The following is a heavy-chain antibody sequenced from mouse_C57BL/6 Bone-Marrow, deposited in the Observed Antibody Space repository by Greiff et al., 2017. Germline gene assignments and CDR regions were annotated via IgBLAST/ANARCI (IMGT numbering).Heavy chain of an antibody. D-gene: IGHD4-1*01. CDR1: GFTFSDFY. J-gene: IGHJ4*01. CDR3: ARDATGSMDY. V-gene: IGHV7-1*01. Sequence: VKLMESGGGLVQSGRSLRLSCATSGFTFSDFYMEWVRKAPGKGLEWIAASRNKANDYTTEYSASVKGRFIVPRDTSQSILFLQMNALRAEVTAIYYFARDATGSMDYWGQGTSVTVSS. CDR2: SRNKANDYTT.